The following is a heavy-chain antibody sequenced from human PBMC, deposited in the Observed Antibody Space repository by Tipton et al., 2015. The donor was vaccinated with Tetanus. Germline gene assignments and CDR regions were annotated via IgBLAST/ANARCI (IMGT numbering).Heavy chain of an antibody. CDR1: GVSIRNGGYS. CDR3: VRAPYNSPGKYYFDY. J-gene: IGHJ4*02. D-gene: IGHD1-1*01. Sequence: TLSLTCSVSGVSIRNGGYSWNWIRQPAGKGLEWIGYTYHTGGTYYNPSLKGRVTISVDRSSDQFSLRLTSVTAADTAIYYCVRAPYNSPGKYYFDYWGQGTLVTVSS. V-gene: IGHV4-30-2*01. CDR2: TYHTGGT.